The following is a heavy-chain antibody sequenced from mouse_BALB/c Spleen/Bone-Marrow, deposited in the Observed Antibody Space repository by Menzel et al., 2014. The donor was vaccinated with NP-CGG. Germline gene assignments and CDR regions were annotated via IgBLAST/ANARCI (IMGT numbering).Heavy chain of an antibody. V-gene: IGHV1-9*01. Sequence: QVQLKDSGAELMKPGASVKISCRATGYTFSSLWIEWMKQRPGHGLEWIGEILPGSDSTNYHEKFKGKATFTADPSSETVYMQLSSLTSEDSAVYYCARFRSHTMDFWGQGTSVTVSS. J-gene: IGHJ4*01. CDR2: ILPGSDST. CDR1: GYTFSSLW. CDR3: ARFRSHTMDF.